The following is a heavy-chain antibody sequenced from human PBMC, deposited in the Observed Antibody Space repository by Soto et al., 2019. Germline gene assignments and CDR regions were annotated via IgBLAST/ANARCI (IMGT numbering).Heavy chain of an antibody. CDR2: IVPLYAIA. Sequence: GASVKVFSTDSGRRFICYVINWARQAPGQELEWMGGIVPLYAIANYAHKFQGRLTITADESTKTGYMELRHLRSDETAVYFCGTSSRKYCRCDICYENWLDPWG. CDR1: GRRFICYV. D-gene: IGHD2-15*01. CDR3: GTSSRKYCRCDICYENWLDP. J-gene: IGHJ5*02. V-gene: IGHV1-69*13.